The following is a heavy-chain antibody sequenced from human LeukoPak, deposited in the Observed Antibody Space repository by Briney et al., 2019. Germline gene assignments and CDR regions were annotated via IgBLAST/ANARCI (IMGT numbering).Heavy chain of an antibody. D-gene: IGHD2-21*02. CDR2: ISYDGSNK. J-gene: IGHJ4*02. Sequence: PGGSLRLSCAASGFTFSSYAMHWVRQAPGKGLEWVAVISYDGSNKYYADSVKGRFTISRDNSKNTLYLQMNSLRAEDTAVYYCARSPCGGDCYADYWGQGTLITVSS. V-gene: IGHV3-30*01. CDR3: ARSPCGGDCYADY. CDR1: GFTFSSYA.